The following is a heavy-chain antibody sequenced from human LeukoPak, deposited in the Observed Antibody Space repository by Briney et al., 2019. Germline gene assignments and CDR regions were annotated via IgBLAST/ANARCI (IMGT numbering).Heavy chain of an antibody. D-gene: IGHD2-2*02. Sequence: SETLSLTCTVSGGSISSYYWSWIRQPPGKGLEWIGYIYYSGSTNYNPSLKSRVTISVDTSKNQFSLKLSSVTAADTAVYYCARDALYCSSTSCYRYFQHWGQGTLVTVSS. CDR2: IYYSGST. V-gene: IGHV4-59*01. CDR3: ARDALYCSSTSCYRYFQH. J-gene: IGHJ1*01. CDR1: GGSISSYY.